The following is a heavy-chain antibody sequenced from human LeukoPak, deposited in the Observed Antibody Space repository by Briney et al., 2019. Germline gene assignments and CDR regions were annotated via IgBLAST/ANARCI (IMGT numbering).Heavy chain of an antibody. J-gene: IGHJ4*02. CDR2: ISYDGSNK. CDR3: ARDRGLELGYYFDY. V-gene: IGHV3-30*04. Sequence: GGSLRLSCAASGFTFNTYAMHWVRQAPGKGLEWVAVISYDGSNKYYADSVKGRFTISRDNSKNTLYLQMNSLRAEDTAVYYCARDRGLELGYYFDYWGQGTLVTVSS. CDR1: GFTFNTYA. D-gene: IGHD1-7*01.